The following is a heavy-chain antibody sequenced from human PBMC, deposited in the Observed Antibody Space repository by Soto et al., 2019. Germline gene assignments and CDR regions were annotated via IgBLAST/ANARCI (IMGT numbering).Heavy chain of an antibody. V-gene: IGHV1-8*01. CDR3: ALYCSSTSCYDAFDI. D-gene: IGHD2-2*01. J-gene: IGHJ3*02. Sequence: GASVKVSCKASGYTFTSYDINWVRQATGQGLEWMGWMNPNSGNTGYAQKFQGRVTMTRNTSISTAYMELSSLRSEDTAVYYCALYCSSTSCYDAFDIWGQGTMVTVSS. CDR2: MNPNSGNT. CDR1: GYTFTSYD.